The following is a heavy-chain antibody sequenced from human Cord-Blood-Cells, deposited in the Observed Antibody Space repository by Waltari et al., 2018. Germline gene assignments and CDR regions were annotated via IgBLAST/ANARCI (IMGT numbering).Heavy chain of an antibody. V-gene: IGHV1-69*01. J-gene: IGHJ3*02. Sequence: VQLVQSGAEVKKPGSSVAVSCKASGGPLRTYAFSWAPQALGQGLEWLGGLIPIMGTANYAQKFQGRVTITADESTSTAYMELSSLRSEDTAVYYCARDSDTVVPAANAFDIWGQGTMVTVSS. CDR1: GGPLRTYA. CDR3: ARDSDTVVPAANAFDI. CDR2: LIPIMGTA. D-gene: IGHD2-2*01.